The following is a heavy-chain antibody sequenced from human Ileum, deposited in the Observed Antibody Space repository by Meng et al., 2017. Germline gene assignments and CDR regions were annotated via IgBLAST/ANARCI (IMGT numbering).Heavy chain of an antibody. D-gene: IGHD3-10*01. J-gene: IGHJ4*02. CDR2: TYYNGSP. Sequence: QVQLQESGPGLEKPSQTRARTCRVAGGSFSSDNYYWTWIRQTPGKGLEWIGLTYYNGSPFYNPSLRSRVTISVDTSKDQFSLKLTSVTAADTAVYYCARERRHYYGSGSFDYWGQGILVTVSS. CDR1: GGSFSSDNYY. V-gene: IGHV4-30-4*01. CDR3: ARERRHYYGSGSFDY.